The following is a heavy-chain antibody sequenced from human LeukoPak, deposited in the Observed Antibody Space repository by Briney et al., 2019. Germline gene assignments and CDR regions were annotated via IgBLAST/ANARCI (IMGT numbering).Heavy chain of an antibody. V-gene: IGHV1-46*01. Sequence: ASVKVSCKASGYTFTGYYMHWVRQAPGQGLEWMGIINPSGGSTSYAQKFQGRVTMTRDTSTSTVYMELSSLRSEDTAVYYCARDPAVAGTKDAFDIWGQGTMVTVSS. CDR1: GYTFTGYY. CDR2: INPSGGST. J-gene: IGHJ3*02. D-gene: IGHD6-19*01. CDR3: ARDPAVAGTKDAFDI.